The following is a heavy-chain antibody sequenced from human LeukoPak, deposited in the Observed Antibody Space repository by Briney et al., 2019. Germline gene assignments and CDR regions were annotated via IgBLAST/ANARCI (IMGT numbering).Heavy chain of an antibody. V-gene: IGHV1-8*01. D-gene: IGHD3-10*01. CDR2: MNPNSGNT. CDR1: GYIFTSYD. J-gene: IGHJ4*02. CDR3: ARGSSPNYGSGTFDY. Sequence: ASVKVSCKASGYIFTSYDINWVRQATGQGLEWIGWMNPNSGNTGYAQKFQGRVTMTRNTSISTAYMELSSLRSEDTAVYYCARGSSPNYGSGTFDYWGQGTLVTVSS.